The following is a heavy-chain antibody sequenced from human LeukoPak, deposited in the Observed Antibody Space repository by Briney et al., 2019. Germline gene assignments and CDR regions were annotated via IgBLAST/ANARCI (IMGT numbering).Heavy chain of an antibody. J-gene: IGHJ4*02. CDR1: AGSISSSSYS. V-gene: IGHV4-39*07. CDR2: IYYSGST. CDR3: ASATGSYASKFDY. Sequence: SETLSLTCTVSAGSISSSSYSWGWIRQPPGKGLEWIGSIYYSGSTYYNPSLKSRVTISVDTSKNQFSLKLSSVTAADTAVYYCASATGSYASKFDYWGQGTLVTVSS. D-gene: IGHD1-26*01.